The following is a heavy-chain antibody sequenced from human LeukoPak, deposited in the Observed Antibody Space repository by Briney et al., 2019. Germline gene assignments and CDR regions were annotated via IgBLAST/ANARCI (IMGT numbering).Heavy chain of an antibody. D-gene: IGHD1-1*01. CDR1: GFTFSSYS. CDR3: ARTLEESPDY. J-gene: IGHJ4*02. CDR2: ISSSSSTI. Sequence: GGSLRLSCAASGFTFSSYSMNWVPQAPGKGLEWVSYISSSSSTIYYADSVKGRFTISRDNPKNSLYLQMNSLRDEDTAVYYCARTLEESPDYWGQGTLVTVSS. V-gene: IGHV3-48*02.